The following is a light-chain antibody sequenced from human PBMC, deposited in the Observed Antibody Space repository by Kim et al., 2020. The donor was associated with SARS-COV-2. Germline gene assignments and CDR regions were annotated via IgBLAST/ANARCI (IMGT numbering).Light chain of an antibody. CDR3: QHYAGSPPMYT. Sequence: PWESATLSCRASQTVGSTSLAWYQQKPGQAPRLLIYGVYKRATGIPDRFSGSGSETGFTLTISRLEPEDFALYYCQHYAGSPPMYTFGQGTKLEI. CDR1: QTVGSTS. CDR2: GVY. J-gene: IGKJ2*01. V-gene: IGKV3-20*01.